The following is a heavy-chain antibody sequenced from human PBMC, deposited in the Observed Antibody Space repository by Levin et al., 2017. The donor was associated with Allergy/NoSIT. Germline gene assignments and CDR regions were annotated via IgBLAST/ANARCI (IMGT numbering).Heavy chain of an antibody. Sequence: PSETLSLTCNVSGGSIRSSNYYWGWIRQPPGKGLEWIGSIYFSGSTYNNPTLKSRVTISVDTSKNQFSLKLSSVTAADTAVYYGARQRDGSGYYYVGHDYWGQGILVTVSS. J-gene: IGHJ4*02. CDR1: GGSIRSSNYY. D-gene: IGHD3-22*01. CDR2: IYFSGST. V-gene: IGHV4-39*01. CDR3: ARQRDGSGYYYVGHDY.